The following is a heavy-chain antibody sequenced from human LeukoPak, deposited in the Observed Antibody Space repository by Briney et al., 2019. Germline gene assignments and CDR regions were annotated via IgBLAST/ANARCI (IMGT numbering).Heavy chain of an antibody. CDR1: GGSFSGYY. CDR3: ASEHYGSLSGYYFDY. J-gene: IGHJ4*02. CDR2: IKHIGST. Sequence: SQTLSLTCAVYGGSFSGYYWSWIRQPPGKGMEWIGEIKHIGSTNYNPSLKSQVTIPVDKSKKQLPLNLRSVTAEHTAVHYFASEHYGSLSGYYFDYWGQGTLVTVSS. D-gene: IGHD3-9*01. V-gene: IGHV4-34*01.